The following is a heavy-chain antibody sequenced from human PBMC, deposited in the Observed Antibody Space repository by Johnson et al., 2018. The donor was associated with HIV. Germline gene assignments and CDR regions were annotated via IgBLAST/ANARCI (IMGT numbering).Heavy chain of an antibody. J-gene: IGHJ3*02. CDR2: IRYDGSEK. D-gene: IGHD1-26*01. V-gene: IGHV3-30*02. CDR1: GFTFSSYA. CDR3: AKDLSPSGSYRMDI. Sequence: QVQLVESGGGVVQPGRSLRLSCAASGFTFSSYAMHWVRQAPGKGLEWVAFIRYDGSEKYYVDSVKGRFTISRDNSKNTLYVQMNSLRAEDTAVYYCAKDLSPSGSYRMDIWGQGTMVTVSS.